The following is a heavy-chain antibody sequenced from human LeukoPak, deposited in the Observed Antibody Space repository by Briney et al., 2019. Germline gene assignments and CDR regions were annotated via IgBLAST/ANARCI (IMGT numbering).Heavy chain of an antibody. J-gene: IGHJ4*02. Sequence: GGSLRLSCAASGFTFSSYGMHWVRQAPGKGLEWVAFIRYDGSNKYYADSVKGRFTISRDNSKNTLYLQMNSLRAEDTAVYYCANLTGYGGNSESFDYWGQGTLVTVSS. V-gene: IGHV3-30*02. CDR3: ANLTGYGGNSESFDY. CDR2: IRYDGSNK. CDR1: GFTFSSYG. D-gene: IGHD4-23*01.